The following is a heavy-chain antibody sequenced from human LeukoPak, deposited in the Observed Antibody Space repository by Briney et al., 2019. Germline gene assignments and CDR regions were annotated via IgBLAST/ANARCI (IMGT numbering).Heavy chain of an antibody. V-gene: IGHV4-59*08. D-gene: IGHD5-18*01. J-gene: IGHJ3*02. CDR1: GGSISSYY. CDR3: ARRGYSYADTFDI. Sequence: RSSETLSLTCTVSGGSISSYYWSWIRQPPGKGLEWIGYIYYSGSTNYNPSLKSRVTISADTSKNQFSLKLTSVTAADTAVYYCARRGYSYADTFDIWGQGTLVTVSS. CDR2: IYYSGST.